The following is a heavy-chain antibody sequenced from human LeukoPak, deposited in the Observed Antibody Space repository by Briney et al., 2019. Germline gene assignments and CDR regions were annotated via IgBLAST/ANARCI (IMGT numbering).Heavy chain of an antibody. D-gene: IGHD4-11*01. CDR3: ARDHNYGGLWDAFDI. V-gene: IGHV1-69*13. CDR1: GGTFSSYA. Sequence: GASVKVSCKASGGTFSSYAISWVRQAPGQGLEWMGGIIPIFGTANYAQKFQGRVTITADESTSTAYMELSSLRSEDTAVYYCARDHNYGGLWDAFDIWGQGTMVTVSS. J-gene: IGHJ3*02. CDR2: IIPIFGTA.